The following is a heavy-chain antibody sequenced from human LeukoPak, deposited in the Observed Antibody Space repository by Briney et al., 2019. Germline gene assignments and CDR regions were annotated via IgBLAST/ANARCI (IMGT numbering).Heavy chain of an antibody. CDR2: ISSSSSYI. CDR1: GFTFSSYS. Sequence: GGSLRLSCAASGFTFSSYSMNWVRQAPGKGLEWVSSISSSSSYIYYADSVKGRFTISRDNAKNSLYLQMKSLRAEDTAVYYCARGEVYYDSSGYLSDCWGQGTLVTVSS. CDR3: ARGEVYYDSSGYLSDC. J-gene: IGHJ4*02. V-gene: IGHV3-21*01. D-gene: IGHD3-22*01.